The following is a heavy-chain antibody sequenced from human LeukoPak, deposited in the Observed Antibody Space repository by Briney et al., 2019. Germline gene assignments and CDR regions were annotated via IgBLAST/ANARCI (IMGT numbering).Heavy chain of an antibody. CDR1: GFTVSSNY. V-gene: IGHV3-66*01. D-gene: IGHD5-12*01. CDR3: ARVIRERGYSGYGYFDY. J-gene: IGHJ4*02. CDR2: IYSGGST. Sequence: GGSLRLSCAASGFTVSSNYMSWVRQAPGKGLEWVSVIYSGGSTYYADSVKGRFTISRDNSKNTLYLQMNSLRAEDTAVYYCARVIRERGYSGYGYFDYWGQGTLVTVSS.